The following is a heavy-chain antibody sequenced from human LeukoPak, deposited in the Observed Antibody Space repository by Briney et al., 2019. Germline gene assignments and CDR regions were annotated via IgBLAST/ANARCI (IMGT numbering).Heavy chain of an antibody. V-gene: IGHV3-7*01. J-gene: IGHJ4*02. Sequence: GGSLRLSCAASGFTFSTYWMSWVRQAPGKGLEWVANIKQDGSEKYYVDSVKGRFTISRDNAKNSLYLQVNSLRAEDTAMYYCARDSAGNDYWGQGTLVTASS. CDR1: GFTFSTYW. D-gene: IGHD6-13*01. CDR3: ARDSAGNDY. CDR2: IKQDGSEK.